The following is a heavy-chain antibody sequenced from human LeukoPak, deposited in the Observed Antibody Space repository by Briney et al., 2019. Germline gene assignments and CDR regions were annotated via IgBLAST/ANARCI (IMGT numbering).Heavy chain of an antibody. CDR1: GRSISSSSYY. J-gene: IGHJ4*02. D-gene: IGHD6-19*01. CDR2: IYYSGST. CDR3: AGQWLVLTALDY. Sequence: SETLSLTCTVSGRSISSSSYYWGWIRQPPGKGLEWIGSIYYSGSTYYNPSLKSRVTISVDTSKNQFSLKLSSVTAADTAVYYCAGQWLVLTALDYWGQGTLVTVSS. V-gene: IGHV4-39*01.